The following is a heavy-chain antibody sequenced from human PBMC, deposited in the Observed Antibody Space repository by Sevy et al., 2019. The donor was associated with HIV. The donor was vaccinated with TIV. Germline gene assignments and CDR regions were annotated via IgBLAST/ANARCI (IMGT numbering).Heavy chain of an antibody. CDR2: ISGSGGST. V-gene: IGHV3-23*01. D-gene: IGHD3-9*01. Sequence: GGSLRLSCAASGFTFSSYAMSWVRQAPGKGLEWVSAISGSGGSTYYAGTVKGRFTISRDNSKNTLYLQMNSLRAEDTAVYYCAKRGLLLNAFDIWGQGTMVTVTS. J-gene: IGHJ3*02. CDR3: AKRGLLLNAFDI. CDR1: GFTFSSYA.